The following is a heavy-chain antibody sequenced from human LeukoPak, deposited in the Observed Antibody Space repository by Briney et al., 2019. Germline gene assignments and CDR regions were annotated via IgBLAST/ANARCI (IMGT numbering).Heavy chain of an antibody. CDR3: ARGRAVAGTGMD. CDR2: ISSSSSTI. Sequence: GGSLRLSCAASGFTFGTYSMNWVRQAPGKGLEWVSYISSSSSTIYYADSVKGRFTISRDNAKNSLFLQINSLRDEDTAVYYCARGRAVAGTGMDWGQGTLVAVSS. J-gene: IGHJ4*02. CDR1: GFTFGTYS. D-gene: IGHD6-19*01. V-gene: IGHV3-48*02.